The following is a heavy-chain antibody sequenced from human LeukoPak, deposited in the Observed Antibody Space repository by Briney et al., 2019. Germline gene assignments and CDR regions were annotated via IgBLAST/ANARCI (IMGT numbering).Heavy chain of an antibody. J-gene: IGHJ6*03. D-gene: IGHD3-3*01. CDR3: ARDRDFWSGQPMDV. CDR1: GYTFTSYY. Sequence: ASVKVSCKASGYTFTSYYMHWVRQAPGQGLEWMGIINPSGDSTSYAQKFQGRVTMTRNTSTSTVNMKLSSLKSEDTAVYYCARDRDFWSGQPMDVWGKGDHGHRLL. V-gene: IGHV1-46*01. CDR2: INPSGDST.